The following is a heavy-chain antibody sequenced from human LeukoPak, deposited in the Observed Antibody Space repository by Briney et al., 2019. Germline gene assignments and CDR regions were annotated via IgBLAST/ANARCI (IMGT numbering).Heavy chain of an antibody. J-gene: IGHJ4*02. CDR2: ISSSGSTT. CDR1: GLSFNSFG. CDR3: ARDTRAAAGTLKGAFDY. V-gene: IGHV3-48*04. Sequence: PGGSLRLSCAASGLSFNSFGMSWVRQAPGKGLEWVSYISSSGSTTYYADSVKGRFTISRDNAKNSLYLQMNSLRAEDTAVYYCARDTRAAAGTLKGAFDYWGQGTLVTVSS. D-gene: IGHD6-13*01.